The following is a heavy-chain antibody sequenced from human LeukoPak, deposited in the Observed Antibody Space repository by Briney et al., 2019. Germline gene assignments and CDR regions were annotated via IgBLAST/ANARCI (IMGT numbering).Heavy chain of an antibody. V-gene: IGHV4-38-2*02. D-gene: IGHD3-22*01. CDR3: ARAVELYYDNSGYYSDPYFDY. J-gene: IGHJ4*02. Sequence: PSETLSLTCTVSGDSIRRGYYWGWIRQPPGKGLQWIGSIYHSGGTYYEPSLKSRVTISVDTSRNQFSPKMSSVTAADTAVFYCARAVELYYDNSGYYSDPYFDYWGQGTLVTVSS. CDR2: IYHSGGT. CDR1: GDSIRRGYY.